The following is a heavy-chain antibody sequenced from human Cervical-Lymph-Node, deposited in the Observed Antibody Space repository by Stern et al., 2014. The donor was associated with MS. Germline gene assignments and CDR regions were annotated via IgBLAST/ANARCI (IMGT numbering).Heavy chain of an antibody. CDR3: ARDGAVEWQQSLEGFDY. D-gene: IGHD3-3*01. CDR1: GYYFMNFG. J-gene: IGHJ4*02. Sequence: QVQLVQSGAEAKNPGASVKVSCTASGYYFMNFGISWVRQAPGQGLEWMGWISAYTGNTRYAEKFQDRVTMTTDTSTSTVYMELRSLRSDDSAKYYCARDGAVEWQQSLEGFDYWGQGALVTVSS. V-gene: IGHV1-18*01. CDR2: ISAYTGNT.